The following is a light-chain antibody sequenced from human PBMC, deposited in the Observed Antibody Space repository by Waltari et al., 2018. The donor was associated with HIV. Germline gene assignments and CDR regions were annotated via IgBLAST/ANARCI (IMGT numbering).Light chain of an antibody. Sequence: QSALTQPPSASGSHGQSVTISCTGTISDICFYDFVSWYQQHPGKAPKLVIYAVSKRPSGVPDRFFGSKSGNTASLTVSGLQAEDEAAYFCCTYAADDNLVFGGGTTVTVL. V-gene: IGLV2-8*01. CDR3: CTYAADDNLV. CDR1: ISDICFYDF. J-gene: IGLJ2*01. CDR2: AVS.